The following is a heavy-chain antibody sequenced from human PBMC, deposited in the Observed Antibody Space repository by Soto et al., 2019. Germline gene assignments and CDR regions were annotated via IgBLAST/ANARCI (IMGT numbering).Heavy chain of an antibody. CDR2: VIPIFGTT. J-gene: IGHJ6*02. CDR3: ASPSAVSVTPGTSFYGMDV. CDR1: GGTFSSYG. Sequence: QVQLVQSGAEVKKPGSSVKVSCKASGGTFSSYGISWVRQAPGQGLEWMGGVIPIFGTTNYAQKFQGRVTITADESTSTAYMELSSLRSEDTAVYYCASPSAVSVTPGTSFYGMDVWGQGTTVTVSS. V-gene: IGHV1-69*12. D-gene: IGHD1-26*01.